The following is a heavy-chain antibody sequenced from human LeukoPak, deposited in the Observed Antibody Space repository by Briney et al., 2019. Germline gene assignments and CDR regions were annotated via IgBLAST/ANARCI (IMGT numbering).Heavy chain of an antibody. J-gene: IGHJ4*02. D-gene: IGHD3-22*01. Sequence: GRSLRLSCAASRFTFSSYGMHWVRQAPGKGLEWVALMSYDGSNKDYADSVKGRFTISRDNSKNTLYLQMNSLRAEDTAVYYCARDQGPLYYDSSGYYLSAFDYWGQGTLVTVSS. V-gene: IGHV3-30-3*01. CDR2: MSYDGSNK. CDR3: ARDQGPLYYDSSGYYLSAFDY. CDR1: RFTFSSYG.